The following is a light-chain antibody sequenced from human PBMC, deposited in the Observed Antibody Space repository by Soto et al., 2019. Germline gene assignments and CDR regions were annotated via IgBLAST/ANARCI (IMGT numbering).Light chain of an antibody. CDR3: SSYAGSNNLGV. CDR1: SSDDGGYNY. CDR2: EVS. Sequence: QSVLTQPPSASGSPGQSVTISCTGTSSDDGGYNYVSWYQQHPGKAPKLMIYEVSKRPSGVPDRFSGSKSGNTASLTVSGLQVEDEADYYCSSYAGSNNLGVFGTGTKVTVL. V-gene: IGLV2-8*01. J-gene: IGLJ1*01.